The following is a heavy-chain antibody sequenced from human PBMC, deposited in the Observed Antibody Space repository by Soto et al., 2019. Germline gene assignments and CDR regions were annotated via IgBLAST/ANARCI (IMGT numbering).Heavy chain of an antibody. CDR1: GSSISSSGYY. V-gene: IGHV4-39*01. CDR2: LYYNVGT. D-gene: IGHD3-16*01. Sequence: SETLSLTCTVSGSSISSSGYYWGWIRQPPGRGLEWIGSLYYNVGTYYNPSLKSRVTISADTSANQFSLMVNSVTAADTAIYYCARLSSRHWVDYWGQGTLVTVS. CDR3: ARLSSRHWVDY. J-gene: IGHJ4*02.